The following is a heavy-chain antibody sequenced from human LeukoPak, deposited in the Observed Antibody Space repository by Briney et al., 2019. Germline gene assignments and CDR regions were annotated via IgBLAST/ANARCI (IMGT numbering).Heavy chain of an antibody. J-gene: IGHJ4*02. CDR1: GFTFDDYG. CDR3: ARGESSGYSSSWYY. V-gene: IGHV3-20*04. D-gene: IGHD6-13*01. Sequence: GGSLRLSCAASGFTFDDYGMSWVRQAPGKGLEWVSGINWNGGSTGYADSVKGRFTTSRDNAKNSLYLQMNSLRAEDTALYYCARGESSGYSSSWYYWGQGTLVTVSS. CDR2: INWNGGST.